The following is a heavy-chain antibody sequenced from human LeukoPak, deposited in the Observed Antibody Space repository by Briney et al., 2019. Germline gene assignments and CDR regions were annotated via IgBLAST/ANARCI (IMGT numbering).Heavy chain of an antibody. Sequence: PGGSLRLSCAASGFTFTSYVMHWVRQAPGKGLEWVAVMSTDGNLKIYADSVKGRFTISRDNSKNTLYLQMNSLRAEDTAVYYCTRDLIVGAPDYFDYWGQGTLVTVSS. CDR3: TRDLIVGAPDYFDY. V-gene: IGHV3-30*04. J-gene: IGHJ4*02. D-gene: IGHD1-26*01. CDR1: GFTFTSYV. CDR2: MSTDGNLK.